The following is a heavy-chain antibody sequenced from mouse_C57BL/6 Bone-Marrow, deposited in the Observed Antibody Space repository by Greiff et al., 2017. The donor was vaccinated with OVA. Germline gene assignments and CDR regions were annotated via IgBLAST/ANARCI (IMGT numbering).Heavy chain of an antibody. CDR1: GYTFTSYW. D-gene: IGHD2-9*01. CDR2: INPSSGYT. Sequence: VKLMESGAELAKPGASVKLSCKASGYTFTSYWMHWVKQRPGQGLEWIGYINPSSGYTKYNQKFKDKATLTADKSSSTAYMQLSSLTYEDSAVYYCARSFYGYDKGFAYWGQGTLVTVSA. CDR3: ARSFYGYDKGFAY. V-gene: IGHV1-7*01. J-gene: IGHJ3*01.